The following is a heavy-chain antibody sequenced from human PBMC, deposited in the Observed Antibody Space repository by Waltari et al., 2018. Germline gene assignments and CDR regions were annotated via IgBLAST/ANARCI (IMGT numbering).Heavy chain of an antibody. D-gene: IGHD2-15*01. CDR3: ARGTLGYCSGGSCHNRDY. CDR2: ISGSGGST. CDR1: GFTFSSFA. V-gene: IGHV3-23*01. J-gene: IGHJ4*02. Sequence: EVQLLESGGGMVQLGGSLRLSCAGSGFTFSSFALSWVRQAPGKGLEWVSAISGSGGSTYYADSVKGRFTISRDNSKNTLYLQMNSLRAEDTAVYYCARGTLGYCSGGSCHNRDYWGQGTLVTVSS.